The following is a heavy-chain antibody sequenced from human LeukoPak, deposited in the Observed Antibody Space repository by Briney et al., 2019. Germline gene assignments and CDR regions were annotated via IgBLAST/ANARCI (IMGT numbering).Heavy chain of an antibody. D-gene: IGHD3-3*01. CDR1: GFTFSSYG. CDR2: IRYDGSNK. CDR3: ANSRLGDYYYMDV. J-gene: IGHJ6*03. V-gene: IGHV3-30*02. Sequence: PGGSLRLSCAAPGFTFSSYGMHSVRQAPGKGLEWVAFIRYDGSNKYYADSVKGRFTISRDNSKYTLYLQMNSLRAEDTAVYYCANSRLGDYYYMDVWGKGTTVTVSS.